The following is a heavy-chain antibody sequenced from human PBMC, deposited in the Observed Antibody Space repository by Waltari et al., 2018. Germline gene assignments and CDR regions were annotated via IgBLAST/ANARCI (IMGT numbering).Heavy chain of an antibody. J-gene: IGHJ6*02. Sequence: QLQLQESGPGLVKPSETLSLTCTVSGGSISSSSYYWGWIRQPPGKGLDWIGSIYYSGSTYHHPSLKSRVTISVDTSKNQFSLKLSSVTAADTAGYYCAYIPNKLPYYGSGSPYYYYYGMDVWGQGTTVTVSS. V-gene: IGHV4-39*01. D-gene: IGHD3-10*01. CDR2: IYYSGST. CDR3: AYIPNKLPYYGSGSPYYYYYGMDV. CDR1: GGSISSSSYY.